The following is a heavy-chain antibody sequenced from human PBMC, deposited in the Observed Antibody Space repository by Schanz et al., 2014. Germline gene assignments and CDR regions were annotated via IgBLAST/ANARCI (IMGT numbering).Heavy chain of an antibody. CDR1: GYIFGSHG. CDR3: ARGHIATYHYSSPGAFDI. Sequence: QVQLVQSGAEVKKPGASVKVSCKASGYIFGSHGMTWVRQAPGQGPELMGWINAHTGNTQYAQKFQGRVNMTRDTVTTTVHLELTRLRTDDTAIYYCARGHIATYHYSSPGAFDIWGQGTRVTVAS. J-gene: IGHJ3*02. V-gene: IGHV1-18*01. D-gene: IGHD6-19*01. CDR2: INAHTGNT.